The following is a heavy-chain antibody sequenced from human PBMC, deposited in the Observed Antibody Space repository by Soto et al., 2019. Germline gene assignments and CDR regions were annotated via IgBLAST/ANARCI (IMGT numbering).Heavy chain of an antibody. J-gene: IGHJ4*02. D-gene: IGHD1-20*01. Sequence: LRLSCAASGFTFSSSGMHWVRQAPGKGLEWVAVISYDGSNKFYADSVKGRFTISRDNFRNTLYLQMNSLRAEDTAVYYCAKEFHSWNYFDYWGQGTLVTVSS. CDR3: AKEFHSWNYFDY. CDR1: GFTFSSSG. CDR2: ISYDGSNK. V-gene: IGHV3-30*18.